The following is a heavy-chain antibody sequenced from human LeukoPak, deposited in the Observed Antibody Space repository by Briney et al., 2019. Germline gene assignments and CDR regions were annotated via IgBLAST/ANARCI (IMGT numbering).Heavy chain of an antibody. CDR1: GYTFTSYA. D-gene: IGHD3-3*01. V-gene: IGHV1-3*01. CDR2: INAGNGNT. CDR3: ARVPPVGVLRFLEWLPRDAFDI. J-gene: IGHJ3*02. Sequence: GASVKVSCKASGYTFTSYAMHWVRQAPGQRLEWMGWINAGNGNTKYSQKFQGRVTITRDTSASTAYMELSSLRSEDTAVYYCARVPPVGVLRFLEWLPRDAFDIWGQGTMVTVSS.